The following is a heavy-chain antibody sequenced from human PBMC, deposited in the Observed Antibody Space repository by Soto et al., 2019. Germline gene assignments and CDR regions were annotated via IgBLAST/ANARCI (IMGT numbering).Heavy chain of an antibody. CDR3: ARSSGYVPGGY. Sequence: SETLSLTCAVSGYPISSGYYWGWIRQPPGKGLEWIGIIHHSGSTYYNPSLRSRITISIDTSKNQFSLKMPSVTAADTAVYYCARSSGYVPGGYWGQGILVTV. D-gene: IGHD5-12*01. J-gene: IGHJ4*02. CDR2: IHHSGST. V-gene: IGHV4-38-2*01. CDR1: GYPISSGYY.